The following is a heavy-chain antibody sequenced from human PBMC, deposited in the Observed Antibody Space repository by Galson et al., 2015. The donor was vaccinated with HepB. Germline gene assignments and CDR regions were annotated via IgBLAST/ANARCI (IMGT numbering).Heavy chain of an antibody. CDR1: GFTFSSYA. CDR2: ISGSGGST. V-gene: IGHV3-23*01. Sequence: SLRLSCAASGFTFSSYAMSWVRQAPGKGLEWVSAISGSGGSTYYADSVKGRFTISRDNSKNTLYLQMNSLRAEDTAVFYCAKESTGGGYSSGWYHYWYFDLWGRGTLVTVSS. CDR3: AKESTGGGYSSGWYHYWYFDL. D-gene: IGHD6-19*01. J-gene: IGHJ2*01.